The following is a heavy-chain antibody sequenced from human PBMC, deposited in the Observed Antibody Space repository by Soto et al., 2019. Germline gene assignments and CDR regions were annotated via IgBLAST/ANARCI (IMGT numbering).Heavy chain of an antibody. J-gene: IGHJ4*02. CDR3: ARGYCSGGSCYRY. V-gene: IGHV4-39*01. D-gene: IGHD2-15*01. Sequence: SETLSLTCTVSGGSISSSSYYWGWIRQPPGKGLEWIGSIYYSGSTYYNPALKSRVTISVDTAKNQCSLKLSPVTAADTAVYYCARGYCSGGSCYRYWGQGTLVTVSS. CDR1: GGSISSSSYY. CDR2: IYYSGST.